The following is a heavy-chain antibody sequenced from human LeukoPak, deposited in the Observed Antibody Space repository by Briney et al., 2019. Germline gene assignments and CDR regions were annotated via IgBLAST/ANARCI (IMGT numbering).Heavy chain of an antibody. CDR1: GFIFSSYG. J-gene: IGHJ6*02. V-gene: IGHV3-30*05. CDR2: ISYDGSNK. CDR3: AREPPGYYGMDV. Sequence: GRSLRLSCAASGFIFSSYGMHWVRQAPGKGLEWVAVISYDGSNKYYADSVKGRFTISRDNSKNTLYLQMNSLRAEDTAVYYCAREPPGYYGMDVWGQGTTVTVSS.